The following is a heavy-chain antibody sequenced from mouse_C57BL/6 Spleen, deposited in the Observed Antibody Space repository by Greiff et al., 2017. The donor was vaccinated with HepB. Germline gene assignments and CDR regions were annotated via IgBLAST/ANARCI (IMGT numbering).Heavy chain of an antibody. J-gene: IGHJ4*01. CDR3: AGYDGYPYYAMDY. CDR2: IWSGGST. CDR1: GFSLTSYG. V-gene: IGHV2-2*01. Sequence: VQLVESGPGLVQPSQSLSITCTVSGFSLTSYGVHWVRQSPGKGLEWLGVIWSGGSTDYNAAFISRLSISKDISKSQVFFKMNSLQADDTAIYYCAGYDGYPYYAMDYWGQGTSVTVSS. D-gene: IGHD2-3*01.